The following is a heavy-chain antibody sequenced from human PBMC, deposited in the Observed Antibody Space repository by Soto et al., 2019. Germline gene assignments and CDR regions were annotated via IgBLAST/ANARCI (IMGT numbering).Heavy chain of an antibody. D-gene: IGHD2-2*01. CDR2: ISGSGGST. J-gene: IGHJ3*02. CDR1: GLTFSSYA. V-gene: IGHV3-23*01. Sequence: PGGSLRLSSAASGLTFSSYAMSWVRQAPGKGLEWVSAISGSGGSTYYADSVKGRFTISRDNSKNTLYLQMNSLRAEDTAVDYCAKDVPADPTLPTLDSDAFDIWAQGTMVTVSS. CDR3: AKDVPADPTLPTLDSDAFDI.